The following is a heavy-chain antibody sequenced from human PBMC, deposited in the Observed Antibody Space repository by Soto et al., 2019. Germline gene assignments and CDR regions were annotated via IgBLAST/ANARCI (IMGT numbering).Heavy chain of an antibody. V-gene: IGHV3-23*01. CDR2: ITPSGDNT. CDR3: ARGGHYDGVAYHPVGFDY. Sequence: PGGSLRLSCAASGFAFSTHAMNWVRQAPGKGLAWVSSITPSGDNTYYADSVKGRFTISRDNSKNTLPLQMNSLRVEDSAVYYCARGGHYDGVAYHPVGFDYWGQGTQVTVSS. CDR1: GFAFSTHA. D-gene: IGHD3-16*01. J-gene: IGHJ4*02.